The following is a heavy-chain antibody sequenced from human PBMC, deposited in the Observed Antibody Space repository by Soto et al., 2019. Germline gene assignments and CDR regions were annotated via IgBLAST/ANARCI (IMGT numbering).Heavy chain of an antibody. CDR3: ARDXXRPQLGGNYYYILDV. Sequence: QVQLEQSGAEVKKPGSSVKVSCKASGGTFRNSAISWVRQAPGQGLEWMGGIMPIFRTPDYAQKFQGRVTITXDXXXSTAYMEXXXXXXXDXAVYYCARDXXRPQLGGNYYYILDVWGHGTTVTVSS. D-gene: IGHD3-3*02. J-gene: IGHJ6*02. V-gene: IGHV1-69*12. CDR1: GGTFRNSA. CDR2: IMPIFRTP.